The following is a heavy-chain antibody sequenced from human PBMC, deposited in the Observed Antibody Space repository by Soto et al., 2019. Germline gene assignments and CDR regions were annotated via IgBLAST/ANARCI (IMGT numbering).Heavy chain of an antibody. CDR1: GGSISSSSYY. D-gene: IGHD2-15*01. Sequence: SETLSLTCTVSGGSISSSSYYWGWIRQPPGKGLEWIGSIYYSGSTYYNPSLKSRVTISVDTSKNQFSLKLSSVTAADTAVYYCARHGVVVVAATTFDDWGQGSLVTVSS. CDR2: IYYSGST. V-gene: IGHV4-39*01. J-gene: IGHJ4*02. CDR3: ARHGVVVVAATTFDD.